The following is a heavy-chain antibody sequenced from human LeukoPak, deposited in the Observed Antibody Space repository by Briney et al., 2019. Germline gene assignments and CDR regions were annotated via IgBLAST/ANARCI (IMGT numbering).Heavy chain of an antibody. D-gene: IGHD4-17*01. CDR3: ARGTTDYLGMDV. CDR2: ISRSSTCI. V-gene: IGHV3-21*01. CDR1: GFTFSSYA. Sequence: GSLRLSCAASGFTFSSYAMSWVRQAPGKGLEWVSSISRSSTCIYYADSVKGRFTISRDNAKDSLYLQMNSLRAEDTAVYYCARGTTDYLGMDVWGQGTTVTVSS. J-gene: IGHJ6*02.